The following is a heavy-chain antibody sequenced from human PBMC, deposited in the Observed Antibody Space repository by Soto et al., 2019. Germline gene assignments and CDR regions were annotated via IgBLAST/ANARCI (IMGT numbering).Heavy chain of an antibody. CDR1: GFTFSSYA. CDR2: ISGSGGST. Sequence: EVQLLESGGGLVQPGGSLRLSCAASGFTFSSYAMSWVRQAPGKGLEWVSAISGSGGSTYYADSVKGRFTISRDNSKNTLYLQMNSLRAEDTAVYYCAKVGVGLGYCSSTSCYGYYFDYWGQGTLVTVSS. D-gene: IGHD2-2*01. V-gene: IGHV3-23*01. J-gene: IGHJ4*02. CDR3: AKVGVGLGYCSSTSCYGYYFDY.